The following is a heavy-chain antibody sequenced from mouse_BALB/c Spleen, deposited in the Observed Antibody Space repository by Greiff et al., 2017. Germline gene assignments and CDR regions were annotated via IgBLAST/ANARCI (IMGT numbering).Heavy chain of an antibody. CDR2: INPSSGYT. CDR1: GYTFTSYT. V-gene: IGHV1-4*01. D-gene: IGHD2-3*01. Sequence: VQLQESGAELARPGASVKMSCKASGYTFTSYTMHWVKQRPGQGLEWIGYINPSSGYTNYNQKFKDKATLTADKSSSTAYMQLSSLTSEDSAVYYCARLGGYYLYAMDYWGQGTSVTVSS. CDR3: ARLGGYYLYAMDY. J-gene: IGHJ4*01.